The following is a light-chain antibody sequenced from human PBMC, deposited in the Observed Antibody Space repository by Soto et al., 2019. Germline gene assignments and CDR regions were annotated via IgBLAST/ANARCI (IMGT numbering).Light chain of an antibody. CDR2: GAS. Sequence: EIVLTQSPGTLSLSPGERATLSCRASQSVSSSYLAWYQQKPGQAPRLLIYGASSRATGIPDRFSGSGSGTDFTLTISRLEPEXFAVYYCQQYGSSPPSYTFGQGTKLEIK. CDR1: QSVSSSY. J-gene: IGKJ2*01. V-gene: IGKV3-20*01. CDR3: QQYGSSPPSYT.